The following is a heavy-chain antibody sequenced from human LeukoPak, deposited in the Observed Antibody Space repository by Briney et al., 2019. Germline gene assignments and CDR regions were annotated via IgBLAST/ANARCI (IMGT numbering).Heavy chain of an antibody. J-gene: IGHJ5*02. CDR1: GFTFDDYT. CDR3: AKDNRYSYGYSWFDP. D-gene: IGHD5-18*01. V-gene: IGHV3-43*01. Sequence: GGSLRLSCAASGFTFDDYTMHWVRQAPGKGLEWVSLISWDGGSTYYADSVKGRFTISRDNSKNSLYLQMNSLRTEDTALYYCAKDNRYSYGYSWFDPWGRGTLVTVSS. CDR2: ISWDGGST.